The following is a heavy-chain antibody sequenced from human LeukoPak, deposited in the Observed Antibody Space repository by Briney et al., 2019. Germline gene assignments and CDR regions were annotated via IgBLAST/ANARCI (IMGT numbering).Heavy chain of an antibody. D-gene: IGHD2-2*01. J-gene: IGHJ4*02. CDR1: RFTFSDYS. CDR2: VGISSGNT. V-gene: IGHV3-48*01. Sequence: GGSLRLSCAASRFTFSDYSMNWVRQAPGKGLEWIPYVGISSGNTKYADSVKGRFTISGDKAKNSLYLQMNSLRVEDTAVYYCARDTKYAFDNWGQGTLVTVSS. CDR3: ARDTKYAFDN.